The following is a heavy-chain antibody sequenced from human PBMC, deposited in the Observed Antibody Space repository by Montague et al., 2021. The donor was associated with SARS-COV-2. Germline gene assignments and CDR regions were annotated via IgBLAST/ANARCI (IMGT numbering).Heavy chain of an antibody. J-gene: IGHJ4*02. CDR3: ARDLNEYSSSGGLGY. D-gene: IGHD6-6*01. Sequence: SETLSLTCTVPGGSISSSSYYWGWIRQPPGKGLEWIGSIYYSGSTYYNPSLKSRVTISVDTSKNQFSLKLSSVTAADTAVYYCARDLNEYSSSGGLGYWGQGTLVTVSS. V-gene: IGHV4-39*07. CDR2: IYYSGST. CDR1: GGSISSSSYY.